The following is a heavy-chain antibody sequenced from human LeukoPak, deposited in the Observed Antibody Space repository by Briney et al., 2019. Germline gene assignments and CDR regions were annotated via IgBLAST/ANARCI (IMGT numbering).Heavy chain of an antibody. J-gene: IGHJ6*03. CDR2: IYYSGST. V-gene: IGHV4-59*01. CDR3: ARYLHYYYYMDV. CDR1: GGSISSYY. Sequence: SETLSLTCTVSGGSISSYYWSWIRQPPGKGLEWIGYIYYSGSTNYNPSLKSRVTISVDTSKNQFSLKLSSVTAADTAVYYCARYLHYYYYMDVWGKGTTVTISS.